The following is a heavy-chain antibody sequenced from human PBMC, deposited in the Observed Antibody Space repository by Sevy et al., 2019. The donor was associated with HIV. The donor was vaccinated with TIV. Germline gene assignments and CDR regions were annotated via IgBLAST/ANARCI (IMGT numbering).Heavy chain of an antibody. D-gene: IGHD6-13*01. CDR3: ARVVLAGRYYYDYMDV. CDR2: ISSSSSTI. J-gene: IGHJ6*03. Sequence: GGSLRLSCAASGFTFSSYSMNWVRQAPGKGLEWVSYISSSSSTIYYAASVKSRFTISRDNATNSLYLQMNSLRAEDTAVYYCARVVLAGRYYYDYMDVWGKGTTVTVSS. CDR1: GFTFSSYS. V-gene: IGHV3-48*01.